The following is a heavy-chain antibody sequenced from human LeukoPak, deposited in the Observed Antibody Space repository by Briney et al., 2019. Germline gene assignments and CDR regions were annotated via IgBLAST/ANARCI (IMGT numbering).Heavy chain of an antibody. V-gene: IGHV3-23*01. D-gene: IGHD6-19*01. J-gene: IGHJ4*02. CDR3: AKDFRAVAGPLVY. CDR2: MSGSGVNT. Sequence: GGSLRLSCAASGFTFSNYAMSWVRQAPGKGLQWVSTMSGSGVNTYYADSVKGRFTVSRDNSKNTLYLQMNSLRAEDTAVYYCAKDFRAVAGPLVYWGQGTLVTVSS. CDR1: GFTFSNYA.